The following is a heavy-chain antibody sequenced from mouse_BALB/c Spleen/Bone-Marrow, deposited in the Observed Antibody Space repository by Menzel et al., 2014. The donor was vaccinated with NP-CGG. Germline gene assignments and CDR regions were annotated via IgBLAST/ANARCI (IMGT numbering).Heavy chain of an antibody. D-gene: IGHD2-3*01. J-gene: IGHJ4*01. Sequence: QVQLQQSGAELVKPGAPVKLSCKASGYTFTSYWMNWVKQRPGRGLEWIGRIDPSDSETHYNQKFKGKATLTVDKSSSTAYIHHIILTSKNSAVYDCARALCDGYYYPMDYWGQGTSVTGSS. V-gene: IGHV1-74*01. CDR2: IDPSDSET. CDR1: GYTFTSYW. CDR3: ARALCDGYYYPMDY.